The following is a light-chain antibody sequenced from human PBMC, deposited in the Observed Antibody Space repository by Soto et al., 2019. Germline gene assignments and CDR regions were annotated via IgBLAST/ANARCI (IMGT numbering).Light chain of an antibody. Sequence: EIVMTQSPATLSVSPGEGATLYCRASQSVRSNLAWYQHKPGQAPRLLIYGVSTRATGIPARFSGSGSETEFTLTISSLQSEDFAVYYCQQYNDWPRTFGQGSMVDIK. V-gene: IGKV3-15*01. J-gene: IGKJ1*01. CDR3: QQYNDWPRT. CDR1: QSVRSN. CDR2: GVS.